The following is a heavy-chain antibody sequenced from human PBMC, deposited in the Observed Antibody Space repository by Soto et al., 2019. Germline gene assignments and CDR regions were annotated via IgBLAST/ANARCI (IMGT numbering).Heavy chain of an antibody. Sequence: QLVQSGAEVKKPGASVRVSCKTSGPTFIAYYIHWVRQAPGQGLEWMGWIDPKSGGTTYEQKFLGRVTMTRDTPINTAYMDLNRLTSDDTAVYYCARVSVDLPEWGQGPLITVSS. J-gene: IGHJ4*02. V-gene: IGHV1-2*02. D-gene: IGHD5-12*01. CDR2: IDPKSGGT. CDR1: GPTFIAYY. CDR3: ARVSVDLPE.